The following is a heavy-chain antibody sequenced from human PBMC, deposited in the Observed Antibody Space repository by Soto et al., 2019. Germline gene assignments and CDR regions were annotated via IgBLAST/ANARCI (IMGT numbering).Heavy chain of an antibody. CDR2: ISGSGGST. D-gene: IGHD2-15*01. CDR1: GFTFSSYA. CDR3: AKGRGYCSGGSCSSFDY. V-gene: IGHV3-23*01. J-gene: IGHJ4*02. Sequence: GGSLRLSCAASGFTFSSYAMSWVRQAPGKGLEWVSAISGSGGSTYYADSVKGRFTISRDNSKNTLYLQMNSLRAEDTAVYYCAKGRGYCSGGSCSSFDYWGQGTLVTVSS.